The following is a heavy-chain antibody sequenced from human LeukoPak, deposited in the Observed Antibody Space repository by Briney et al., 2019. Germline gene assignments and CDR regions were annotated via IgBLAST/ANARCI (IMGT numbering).Heavy chain of an antibody. CDR2: INHSGST. CDR3: ASTGTGVVPAAIGY. Sequence: PSETLSLTCAVYGGSFSGYYWSWIRQPPGKGLEWMGEINHSGSTNYNTSLKSRVTISVDTSKNQFSLKLSSVTAADTAVYYCASTGTGVVPAAIGYWGQGTLVTVSS. J-gene: IGHJ4*02. CDR1: GGSFSGYY. V-gene: IGHV4-34*01. D-gene: IGHD2-2*02.